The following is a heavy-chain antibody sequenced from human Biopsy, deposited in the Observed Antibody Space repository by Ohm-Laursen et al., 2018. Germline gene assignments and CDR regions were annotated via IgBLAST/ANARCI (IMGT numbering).Heavy chain of an antibody. CDR3: AADINVWNVNY. Sequence: ASVKVSCKVSGYTLTELSMHWVRQAPGRGLEWMGGFVPENGKTIYAQKFQGRVTMTEDTSTDTAYMELSSLRSEDTAVYYCAADINVWNVNYWGQGTQVTVSS. V-gene: IGHV1-24*01. D-gene: IGHD1-1*01. CDR1: GYTLTELS. J-gene: IGHJ4*02. CDR2: FVPENGKT.